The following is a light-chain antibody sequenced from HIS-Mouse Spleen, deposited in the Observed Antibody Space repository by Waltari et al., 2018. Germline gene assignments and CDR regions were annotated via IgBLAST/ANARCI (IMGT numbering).Light chain of an antibody. Sequence: SYELPQPPSVSVSPAQTARITCSGDALPTKYAYWYQQKSGQAPVLVIYEDSKRPSGIPERFSGSSSGTMATLTISGAQVEDEADYYCYSTDSSGNHRVFGGGTKLTVL. CDR2: EDS. CDR3: YSTDSSGNHRV. V-gene: IGLV3-10*01. CDR1: ALPTKY. J-gene: IGLJ2*01.